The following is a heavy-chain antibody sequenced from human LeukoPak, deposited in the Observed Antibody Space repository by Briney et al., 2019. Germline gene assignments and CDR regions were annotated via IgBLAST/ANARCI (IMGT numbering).Heavy chain of an antibody. CDR1: GGTFSSYA. CDR3: ARPYCSSTSCSNYFDY. CDR2: IIPIFGTA. V-gene: IGHV1-69*13. J-gene: IGHJ4*02. Sequence: SVKVSCKASGGTFSSYAIGWVRQAPGQGLEWMGGIIPIFGTANYAQKFQGRVTITADESTSTAYMELSSLRSEDTAVYYCARPYCSSTSCSNYFDYWGQGTLVTVSS. D-gene: IGHD2-2*01.